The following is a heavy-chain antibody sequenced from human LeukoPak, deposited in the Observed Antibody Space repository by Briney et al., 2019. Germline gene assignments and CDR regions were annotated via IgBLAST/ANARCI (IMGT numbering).Heavy chain of an antibody. CDR3: VKVDT. V-gene: IGHV3-30*02. D-gene: IGHD5-18*01. J-gene: IGHJ4*02. CDR1: GFTFSTSG. CDR2: IRNDGNKY. Sequence: PGGSLRLSCAASGFTFSTSGMHWVRQSPGKGLDWVAFIRNDGNKYNYAESVKGRFTISGDNSKNTLYLQMDSLSAEDTAVYYCVKVDTWGQGTLVTVSS.